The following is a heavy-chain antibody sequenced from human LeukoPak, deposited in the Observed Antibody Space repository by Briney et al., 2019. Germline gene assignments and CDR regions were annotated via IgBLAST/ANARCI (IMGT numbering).Heavy chain of an antibody. CDR1: GFTVSSNY. CDR2: ISGSGGST. J-gene: IGHJ4*02. CDR3: AESLSGYYYDGLNY. Sequence: PGGSLRLSCAASGFTVSSNYMSWVRQAPGKGLEWVSAISGSGGSTYYADSVKGRFTISRDNSKNTLYLQMNSLRAEDTAVYYCAESLSGYYYDGLNYWGQGTLVTVSS. V-gene: IGHV3-23*01. D-gene: IGHD3-22*01.